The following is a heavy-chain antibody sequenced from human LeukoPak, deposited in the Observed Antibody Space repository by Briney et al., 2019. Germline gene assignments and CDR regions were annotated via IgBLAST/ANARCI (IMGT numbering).Heavy chain of an antibody. D-gene: IGHD3-3*01. CDR1: GGSISSVSYY. V-gene: IGHV4-61*02. J-gene: IGHJ4*02. CDR2: IYTSGST. CDR3: AREKVADFWSGYYDY. Sequence: SETLSLTCTVSGGSISSVSYYWSWIRQPAGKGLEWIGRIYTSGSTNYNPSLKSRVTISVDTSKNQFSLKLSSVTAADTAVYYCAREKVADFWSGYYDYWGQGTLVTVSS.